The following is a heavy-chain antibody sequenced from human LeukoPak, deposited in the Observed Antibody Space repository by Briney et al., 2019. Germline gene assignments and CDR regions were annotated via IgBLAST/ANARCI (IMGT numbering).Heavy chain of an antibody. CDR1: GFTVGDYA. J-gene: IGHJ4*02. CDR2: IRSKAFGGTI. CDR3: TRAVAGYYLDY. V-gene: IGHV3-49*04. Sequence: PGASLRLSCTASGFTVGDYATSWVRHAPGKGLEWVGFIRSKAFGGTIEYAASVRGRFTISRDDSKSIGYLQMNSLKTEDTAVYCCTRAVAGYYLDYWGQGTLVTVPS. D-gene: IGHD6-19*01.